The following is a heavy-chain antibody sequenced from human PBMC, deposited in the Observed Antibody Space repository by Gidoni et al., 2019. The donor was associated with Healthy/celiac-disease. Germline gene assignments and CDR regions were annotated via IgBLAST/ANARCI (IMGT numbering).Heavy chain of an antibody. Sequence: QLPLQESGPGLVKPSETLSLTCTVSGGPISSSSYYWGWIRQPPGKGLEWIGSIYYSGSTYYNPSLKSRVTISVDTSKNQFSLKLSSVTAADTAVYYCARCYYYDSSGYHHWGQGTLVTVSS. V-gene: IGHV4-39*01. CDR1: GGPISSSSYY. CDR3: ARCYYYDSSGYHH. J-gene: IGHJ4*02. D-gene: IGHD3-22*01. CDR2: IYYSGST.